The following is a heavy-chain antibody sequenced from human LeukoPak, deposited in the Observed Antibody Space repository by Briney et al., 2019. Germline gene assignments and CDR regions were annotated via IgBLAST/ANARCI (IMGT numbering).Heavy chain of an antibody. CDR3: ARAEESGYDSGLFDY. CDR2: ISSSSSYI. CDR1: GFTYSSYS. Sequence: GGSLRLSCAASGFTYSSYSMNWVRQAPGKGLEWVSSISSSSSYINYADSVKGRFTISRDNAKNSLYLQMNSLRAEDTAVYYCARAEESGYDSGLFDYWGQGTLVTVSS. D-gene: IGHD5-12*01. V-gene: IGHV3-21*01. J-gene: IGHJ4*02.